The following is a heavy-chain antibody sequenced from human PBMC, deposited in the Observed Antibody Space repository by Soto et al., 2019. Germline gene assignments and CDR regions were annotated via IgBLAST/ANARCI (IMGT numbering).Heavy chain of an antibody. Sequence: QVQLQESGPGLVKPSETLSLTCTVSGDSISTYNLAWIRQPPGKGLEWIGYFLSGGGTSYNPSLKGRVAISADTSMEHSSRRLSSVTAADAAVSYCGRQGIGVLHGLVYVWGQGTTVTVSS. D-gene: IGHD1-26*01. J-gene: IGHJ6*02. V-gene: IGHV4-59*08. CDR3: GRQGIGVLHGLVYV. CDR1: GDSISTYN. CDR2: FLSGGGT.